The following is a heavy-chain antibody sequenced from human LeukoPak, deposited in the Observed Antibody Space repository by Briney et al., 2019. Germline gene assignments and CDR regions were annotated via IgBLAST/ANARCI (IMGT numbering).Heavy chain of an antibody. V-gene: IGHV3-20*04. J-gene: IGHJ4*02. CDR1: VFIFDDYG. CDR3: VSDLRIAVSGLFDS. CDR2: INWSGGGT. Sequence: PGGSLRLSCEASVFIFDDYGMSWVRQAPGKGLEWVSGINWSGGGTGYADSVQGRFTISRDNAKNSLYLQMNCLRVEGTAFYYCVSDLRIAVSGLFDSWGQGTLVTVSS. D-gene: IGHD6-19*01.